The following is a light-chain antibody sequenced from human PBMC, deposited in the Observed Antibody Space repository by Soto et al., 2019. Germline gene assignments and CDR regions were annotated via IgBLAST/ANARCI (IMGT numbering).Light chain of an antibody. CDR1: TGAVTNGHY. J-gene: IGLJ1*01. CDR2: DTT. CDR3: LPSYNGPYV. V-gene: IGLV7-46*01. Sequence: QAVVTQEPSLTVSPGGTVTLTCGSSTGAVTNGHYPYWFQQKPGQAPRTLIYDTTNRHSCTPARFSGSLLGGKAALTLSGAQPEDEAEYYCLPSYNGPYVFGTGTKVTVL.